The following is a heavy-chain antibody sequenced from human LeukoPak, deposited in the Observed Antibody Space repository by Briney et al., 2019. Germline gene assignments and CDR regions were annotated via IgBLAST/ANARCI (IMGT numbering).Heavy chain of an antibody. Sequence: GASVKVSCKASGYTFTGYSMHWVRQAPGQGLEWMGWINPNSGGTNYAQKFQGRFTMTRDTSISTAYMELSRLRSDDTAVYYCARATMVRGVRPPKFDYWGQGTLVTVSS. CDR1: GYTFTGYS. D-gene: IGHD3-10*01. J-gene: IGHJ4*02. CDR2: INPNSGGT. CDR3: ARATMVRGVRPPKFDY. V-gene: IGHV1-2*02.